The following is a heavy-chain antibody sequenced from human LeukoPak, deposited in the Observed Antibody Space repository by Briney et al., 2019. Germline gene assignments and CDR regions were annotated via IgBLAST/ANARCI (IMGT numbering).Heavy chain of an antibody. J-gene: IGHJ4*02. CDR1: GGSISSSSYY. CDR2: IYISGST. CDR3: ARNSCRSGSCDENRGYFDY. Sequence: SETLSLTCTVSGGSISSSSYYWGWLRQPPGKGLEWIGRIYISGSTNYNLSLKCSVTISVDKTTNQFSLKLSSVTAANTTVYYWARNSCRSGSCDENRGYFDYWGQGTLVTVSS. V-gene: IGHV4-39*01. D-gene: IGHD2-15*01.